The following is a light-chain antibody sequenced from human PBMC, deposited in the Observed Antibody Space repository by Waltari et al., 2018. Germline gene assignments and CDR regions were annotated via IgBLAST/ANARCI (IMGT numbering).Light chain of an antibody. Sequence: QSGLTQPASVSGSPGQSITIPCTGASSDVGNYNLVSWYQQYPGKAPKLMVYEVTERTYGVSDRFYGAKSGNTASLTIFGLQSDDEADYYCCSYAGLGIYVFGTGTKVTVL. V-gene: IGLV2-23*02. J-gene: IGLJ1*01. CDR1: SSDVGNYNL. CDR3: CSYAGLGIYV. CDR2: EVT.